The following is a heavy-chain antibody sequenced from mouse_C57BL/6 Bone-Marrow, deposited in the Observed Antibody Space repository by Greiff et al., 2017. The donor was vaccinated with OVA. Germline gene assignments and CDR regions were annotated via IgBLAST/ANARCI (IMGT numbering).Heavy chain of an antibody. CDR1: GYTFTSYG. D-gene: IGHD2-3*01. V-gene: IGHV1-81*01. Sequence: QVQLQQSGAELARPGASVKLSCKASGYTFTSYGISWVKQRTGQGLEWIGEIYPRSGNTYYNEKFKGKATLTADKSSSTAYMELRILTSEDSAVYFCARDDGYYAWFAYWGQGTLVTVSA. CDR2: IYPRSGNT. J-gene: IGHJ3*01. CDR3: ARDDGYYAWFAY.